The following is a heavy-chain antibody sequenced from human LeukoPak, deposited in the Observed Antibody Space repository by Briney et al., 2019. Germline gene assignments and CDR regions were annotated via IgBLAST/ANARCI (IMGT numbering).Heavy chain of an antibody. CDR2: INPNSGGT. D-gene: IGHD3-10*01. J-gene: IGHJ5*02. Sequence: GASVKVSCKASGYTFTGYYMHWVRQAPGQGLEWMGWINPNSGGTNYAQKFQGRVTMTRDTSISTAYMELSRLRSDDTAVYYCARVGMVVTMVRGVSPANWFDPWGQGTLVTVSS. CDR1: GYTFTGYY. CDR3: ARVGMVVTMVRGVSPANWFDP. V-gene: IGHV1-2*02.